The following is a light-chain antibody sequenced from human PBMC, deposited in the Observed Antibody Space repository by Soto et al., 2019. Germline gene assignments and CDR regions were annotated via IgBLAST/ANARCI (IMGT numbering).Light chain of an antibody. CDR2: KVS. Sequence: DVVMTQSPLSLPVTLGQPASISCRSSQSLVHSDGITYLNWFQQRPGQSPRRLIYKVSYRDSGXPXGXGGSWSVSYFTLKISRLEAEDFGIYYCMQATHWPPLTFGGGTKVESK. CDR3: MQATHWPPLT. CDR1: QSLVHSDGITY. V-gene: IGKV2-30*02. J-gene: IGKJ4*01.